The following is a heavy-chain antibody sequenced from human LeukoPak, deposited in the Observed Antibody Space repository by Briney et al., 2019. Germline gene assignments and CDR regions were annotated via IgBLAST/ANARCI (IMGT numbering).Heavy chain of an antibody. CDR1: GGSISTYY. D-gene: IGHD3-9*01. J-gene: IGHJ3*02. Sequence: SETQSLTCTVSGGSISTYYWSWIRQPPGKGLEWIGYMYYSGSTYYNPSLKSRVSLSVDTSKNQFSLKLSSVTAADTAVYYCARAGYDILTGYCGAFDIWGQGTMVIVSS. V-gene: IGHV4-59*12. CDR2: MYYSGST. CDR3: ARAGYDILTGYCGAFDI.